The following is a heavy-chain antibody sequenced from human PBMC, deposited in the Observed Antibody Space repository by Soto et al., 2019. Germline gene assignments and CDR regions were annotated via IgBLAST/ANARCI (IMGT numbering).Heavy chain of an antibody. CDR2: ISYTGSTI. CDR1: GFSFGNYE. V-gene: IGHV3-48*03. J-gene: IGHJ4*02. Sequence: PGGSLRLSCAASGFSFGNYEMNWVRQTPGKGLEWVSYISYTGSTIYYADSVRGRFTISRDNSKNSLYLKMNSLRAEDTAVYYCARGLRIYYDRSGLHYWGQGTLVTVSS. D-gene: IGHD3-22*01. CDR3: ARGLRIYYDRSGLHY.